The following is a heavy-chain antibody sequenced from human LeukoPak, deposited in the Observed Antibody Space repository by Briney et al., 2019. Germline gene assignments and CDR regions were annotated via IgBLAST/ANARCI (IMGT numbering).Heavy chain of an antibody. J-gene: IGHJ1*01. CDR2: INHSGST. CDR3: ARGPLNFWSGHWGSN. Sequence: SETLSLTCAVYGGSFSGYYWSWIRQPPGKGLEWIGEINHSGSTNYNPSLKSRVTISVDTSKNQFSLKLSSVTAADTAVYYCARGPLNFWSGHWGSNWGQGTLVTVSS. D-gene: IGHD3-3*01. V-gene: IGHV4-34*01. CDR1: GGSFSGYY.